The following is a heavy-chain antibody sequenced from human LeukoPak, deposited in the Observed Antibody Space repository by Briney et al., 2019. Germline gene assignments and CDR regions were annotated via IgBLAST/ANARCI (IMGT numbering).Heavy chain of an antibody. Sequence: PGGSLRLSCAASGFTFSSYEMNWVRQAPGKGLEWVSYISSSGSTIYYADSVKGRFTISRDNAKNSLYLQMNSLRAEDTAVYYCASVERGKDCGYFDYWGQGTLVTVSS. D-gene: IGHD2-21*02. CDR2: ISSSGSTI. V-gene: IGHV3-48*03. CDR3: ASVERGKDCGYFDY. CDR1: GFTFSSYE. J-gene: IGHJ4*02.